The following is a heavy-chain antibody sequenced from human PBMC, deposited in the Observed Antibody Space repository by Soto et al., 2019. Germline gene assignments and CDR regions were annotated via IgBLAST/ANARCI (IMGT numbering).Heavy chain of an antibody. CDR3: TGEVASGY. V-gene: IGHV3-30*03. Sequence: QVQLGESGGGVVQPGRSLRLSCAVSGFTVSTYGMHWVLQAPGKGLEWVAVISRDGGTKYYADSVKGRFTISRDNSRNTLFLEMNSLRGDDMAVYYCTGEVASGYWGQGTLVTVSS. J-gene: IGHJ4*02. CDR2: ISRDGGTK. CDR1: GFTVSTYG. D-gene: IGHD2-8*02.